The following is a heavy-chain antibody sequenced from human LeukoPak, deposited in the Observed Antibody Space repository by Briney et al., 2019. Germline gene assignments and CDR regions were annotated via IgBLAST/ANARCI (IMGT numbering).Heavy chain of an antibody. CDR1: GFTFSSYG. CDR3: AKDLARVVVVAATGWEFGY. D-gene: IGHD2-15*01. V-gene: IGHV3-30*02. CDR2: IRYDGSNK. Sequence: PGGSLRLSCAASGFTFSSYGMHWVRQAPGKGLEWVAFIRYDGSNKYYADSVKGRFTISRDNSKNTLYLQMNSLRAEDTAVYYCAKDLARVVVVAATGWEFGYWGQGTLVTVSS. J-gene: IGHJ4*02.